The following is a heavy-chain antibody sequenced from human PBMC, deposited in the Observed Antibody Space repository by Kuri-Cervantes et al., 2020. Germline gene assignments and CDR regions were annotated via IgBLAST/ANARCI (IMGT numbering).Heavy chain of an antibody. Sequence: ASVKVSCKVSGYTLTELSMHWVRQAPGKGLEWMGGFDPEDGETIYAQKFQGRVTMTEDTSTDTAYMELSRLRSDDTAAYYCARAGGADAFDIWGQGTMVTVSS. CDR3: ARAGGADAFDI. CDR1: GYTLTELS. V-gene: IGHV1-24*01. J-gene: IGHJ3*02. CDR2: FDPEDGET. D-gene: IGHD2-21*01.